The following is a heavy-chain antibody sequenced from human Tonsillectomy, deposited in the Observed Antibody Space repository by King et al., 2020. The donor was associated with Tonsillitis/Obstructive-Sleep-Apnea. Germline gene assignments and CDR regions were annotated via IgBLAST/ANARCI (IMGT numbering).Heavy chain of an antibody. Sequence: QLVQSGGGLIQPGESLRLSCAASGFTVTFNYMNWVRQAPGKGLEWVSVIYSGGSTYYADSVKGRFTISRDKSKNMGNLQMNTLRADDTAVYYCARAGDDGYDPRWFDPWGQGTLVTVSS. CDR1: GFTVTFNY. CDR2: IYSGGST. V-gene: IGHV3-53*01. J-gene: IGHJ5*02. D-gene: IGHD5-12*01. CDR3: ARAGDDGYDPRWFDP.